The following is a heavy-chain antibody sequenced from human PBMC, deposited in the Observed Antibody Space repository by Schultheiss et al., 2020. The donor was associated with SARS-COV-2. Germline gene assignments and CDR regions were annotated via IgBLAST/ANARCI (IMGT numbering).Heavy chain of an antibody. CDR3: AREQGYLDWYFDL. Sequence: GGSLRLSCAASGFTFSDYYMSWIRQAPGKGLEWVSSISSSSSYIYYADSVKGRFTISRDNAKNSLYLQMNSLRAEDTAVYYCAREQGYLDWYFDLWGRGTLVTVSS. V-gene: IGHV3-11*06. CDR2: ISSSSSYI. J-gene: IGHJ2*01. CDR1: GFTFSDYY. D-gene: IGHD6-13*01.